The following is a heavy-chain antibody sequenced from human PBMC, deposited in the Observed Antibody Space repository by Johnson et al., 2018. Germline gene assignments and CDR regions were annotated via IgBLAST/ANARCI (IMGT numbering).Heavy chain of an antibody. CDR3: ARDGDGWMSYYYYYMDV. Sequence: QLVQSGGGLVQPGRSLKLSCAASGFNFGDTVMYWVRQAPGKGPEWVSGLSWNSGSIGYADSVEGRFTISRDNAKNSLHLQMNNLRAEDTAVYYCARDGDGWMSYYYYYMDVWGKGTTVTVSS. CDR2: LSWNSGSI. V-gene: IGHV3-9*01. D-gene: IGHD6-19*01. CDR1: GFNFGDTV. J-gene: IGHJ6*03.